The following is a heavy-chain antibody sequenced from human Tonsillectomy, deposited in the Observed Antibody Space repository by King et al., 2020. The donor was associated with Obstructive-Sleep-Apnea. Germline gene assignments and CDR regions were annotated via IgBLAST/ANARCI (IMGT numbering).Heavy chain of an antibody. V-gene: IGHV3-30-3*01. CDR2: ISSDGSNK. J-gene: IGHJ4*02. D-gene: IGHD6-13*01. CDR1: GFTFSSYT. CDR3: ARDARYSSSWSDY. Sequence: VQLVESGGGVDQPGRSLRLSCAASGFTFSSYTMHWVRQAPGKGLEWVAVISSDGSNKYYADSVKGRVTISRDNSKNTLYLQMNSLRVEDTAVYYCARDARYSSSWSDYWGQGTLVTVSS.